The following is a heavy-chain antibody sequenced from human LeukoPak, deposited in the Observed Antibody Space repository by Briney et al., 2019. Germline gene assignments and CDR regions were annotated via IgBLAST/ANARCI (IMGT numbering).Heavy chain of an antibody. CDR3: ASLSRDGWTYYFDY. V-gene: IGHV4-30-4*01. CDR2: IYYSGST. J-gene: IGHJ4*02. D-gene: IGHD5-24*01. CDR1: AGSISSGDYY. Sequence: SQTLSLTCTVSAGSISSGDYYWSWIRQPPGKSLEWIGYIYYSGSTYYNPSLKSRITISVDTSENQFSLKLSSVTAADTAVYYCASLSRDGWTYYFDYWGQGTLVTVSS.